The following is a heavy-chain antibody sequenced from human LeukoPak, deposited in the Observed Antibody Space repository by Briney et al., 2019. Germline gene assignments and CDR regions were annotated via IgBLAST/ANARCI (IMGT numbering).Heavy chain of an antibody. D-gene: IGHD1-1*01. CDR3: ARVQTSAFDN. V-gene: IGHV3-48*02. CDR1: GFTFSIHS. J-gene: IGHJ3*02. Sequence: GGSLRLSCAASGFTFSIHSMNWVRQAPGRGLEWVSYITSRSTTKQYADSVKGRFTISRENAKNSLYLQMNSLRDEDTAVYYCARVQTSAFDNWGQGTMVTVSS. CDR2: ITSRSTTK.